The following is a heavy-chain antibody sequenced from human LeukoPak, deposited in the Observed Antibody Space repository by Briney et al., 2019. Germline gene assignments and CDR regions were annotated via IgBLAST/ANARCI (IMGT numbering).Heavy chain of an antibody. CDR3: ARGQYYYDSSGCPVGYFDY. CDR1: GYTFTGYY. D-gene: IGHD3-22*01. J-gene: IGHJ4*02. V-gene: IGHV1-2*02. CDR2: INPNSGGT. Sequence: ASVKVSCKASGYTFTGYYMHWVRQAPGQGLEWMGWINPNSGGTNYAQKFQGRVTMTRDTSISTAYMELSRLRSDDTAVYYCARGQYYYDSSGCPVGYFDYWGQGTLVTVSS.